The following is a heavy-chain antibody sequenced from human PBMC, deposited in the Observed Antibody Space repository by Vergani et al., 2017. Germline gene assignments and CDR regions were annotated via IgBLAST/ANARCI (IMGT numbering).Heavy chain of an antibody. D-gene: IGHD6-13*01. CDR1: GGSISSSSYY. CDR3: AXEPAAAAQGDAFDI. Sequence: QLQLQESGPGLVKPSETLTLTCTVSGGSISSSSYYWGWIRQPPGKGLEWIGSIYYSGSTYYNPSLKSRVTISVDTSKNQFSLKLSSVTAADTAVYYCAXEPAAAAQGDAFDIWGQGTMVTVSS. J-gene: IGHJ3*02. CDR2: IYYSGST. V-gene: IGHV4-39*07.